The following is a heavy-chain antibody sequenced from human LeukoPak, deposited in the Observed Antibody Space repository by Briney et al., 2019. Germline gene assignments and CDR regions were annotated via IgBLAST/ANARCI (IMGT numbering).Heavy chain of an antibody. CDR3: ALGYCTNGVCSAGYFDY. Sequence: PSETLSLTCAVSGYSISSGYYWGWIRQPPGRGLEWIGIIYHSGSTYYNPSLKSRVTISVDTSKNQFSLKLSSVTAADTAVYYCALGYCTNGVCSAGYFDYWGQGTLVTVSS. D-gene: IGHD2-8*01. CDR1: GYSISSGYY. V-gene: IGHV4-38-2*01. CDR2: IYHSGST. J-gene: IGHJ4*02.